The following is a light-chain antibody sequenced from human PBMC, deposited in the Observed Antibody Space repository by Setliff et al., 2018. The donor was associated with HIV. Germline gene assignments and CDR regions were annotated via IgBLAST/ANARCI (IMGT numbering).Light chain of an antibody. CDR2: QTD. J-gene: IGLJ1*01. V-gene: IGLV7-43*01. CDR3: LLFYGGVHV. CDR1: SGAVTSGYF. Sequence: QAVVTQEPSLTVSPGGTVTLTCASSSGAVTSGYFPNWFQQKPGQTPRALIYQTDKKYSWTPDRFSGSLLGDKAALTLSGVRPEDEADYYCLLFYGGVHVFGAGTKVTVL.